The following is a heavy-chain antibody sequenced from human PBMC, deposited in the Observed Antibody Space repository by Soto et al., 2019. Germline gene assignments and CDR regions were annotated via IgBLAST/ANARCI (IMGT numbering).Heavy chain of an antibody. D-gene: IGHD2-21*02. Sequence: PSETLSLTCTVSGGSISSGDYYWSWIRQPPGKGLEWIGYIYYSGSTYYNPSLKSRVTISVDTSKNQFSLKLSSVTAAATAVYYCARDHRPTRAYCGGDCYYYYYYGMDVWGQGTTVTVSS. CDR3: ARDHRPTRAYCGGDCYYYYYYGMDV. CDR2: IYYSGST. CDR1: GGSISSGDYY. V-gene: IGHV4-30-4*01. J-gene: IGHJ6*02.